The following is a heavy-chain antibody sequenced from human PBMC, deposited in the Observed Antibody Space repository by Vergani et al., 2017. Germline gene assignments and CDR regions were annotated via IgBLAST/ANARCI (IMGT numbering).Heavy chain of an antibody. Sequence: EVQLVQSGAEVKKPGESLNISCQISGYSFTNYWIGWVRQMPGKGLEWMGIIHPADSDTRYSPSFQGQVTISVDKPISTAYLQRSSLRASDSAMYYCARLYGRDSSGSKYFDYWGQGTLVTVSS. J-gene: IGHJ4*02. CDR1: GYSFTNYW. V-gene: IGHV5-51*01. CDR2: IHPADSDT. CDR3: ARLYGRDSSGSKYFDY. D-gene: IGHD3-22*01.